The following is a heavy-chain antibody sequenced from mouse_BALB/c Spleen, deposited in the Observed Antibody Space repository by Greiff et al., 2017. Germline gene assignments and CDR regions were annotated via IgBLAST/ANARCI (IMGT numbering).Heavy chain of an antibody. D-gene: IGHD2-5*01. CDR2: IDPANGNT. CDR1: GFNIKDTY. V-gene: IGHV14-3*02. Sequence: VQLQQSGAELVKPGASVKLSCTASGFNIKDTYMHWVKQRPEQGLEWIGRIDPANGNTKYDPKFQGKATITADTSSNTAYLQLSSLTSEDTAVYYCARSLLREYYFDYWGQGTLVTVSA. J-gene: IGHJ3*01. CDR3: ARSLLREYYFDY.